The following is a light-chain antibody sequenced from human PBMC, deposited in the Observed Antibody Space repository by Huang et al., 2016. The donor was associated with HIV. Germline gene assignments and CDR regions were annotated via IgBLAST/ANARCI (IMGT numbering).Light chain of an antibody. CDR3: QQRTNWPPGYT. V-gene: IGKV3-11*01. CDR1: QNIKND. Sequence: EIVLTQSPATLSLSPGERVALSCRASQNIKNDLSWYQKRPGQAPSLLISNASNRATGIPARFSGSGSGTDFTLTISSLEPEDFVVYFCQQRTNWPPGYTFGQGTKL. J-gene: IGKJ2*01. CDR2: NAS.